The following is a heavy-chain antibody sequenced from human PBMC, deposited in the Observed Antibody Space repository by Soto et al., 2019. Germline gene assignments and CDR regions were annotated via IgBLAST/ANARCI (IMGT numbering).Heavy chain of an antibody. V-gene: IGHV3-9*01. D-gene: IGHD4-17*01. CDR3: AKVSTVTTEGPLAY. CDR1: GFTFDDYA. Sequence: EVQLVESGGGLVQPGRSLRLSCAASGFTFDDYAMHWVRQGPGKGLEWVSGISWSSGTIGYADSVKGRFTISRDNAKNSLYLQMNSLRAEDTALYYCAKVSTVTTEGPLAYWGQGILVTVSS. CDR2: ISWSSGTI. J-gene: IGHJ4*02.